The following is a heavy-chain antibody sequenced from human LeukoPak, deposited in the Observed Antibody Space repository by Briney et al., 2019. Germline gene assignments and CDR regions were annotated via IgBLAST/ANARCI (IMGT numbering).Heavy chain of an antibody. D-gene: IGHD1-26*01. CDR2: IYPGDSDT. J-gene: IGHJ3*02. V-gene: IGHV5-51*01. CDR1: GYSFTHYW. CDR3: ARLGGSYYSAFDI. Sequence: GGSLKISCKGSGYSFTHYWIGWVRQMPGKGLEWMGIIYPGDSDTRYSPSFQGQVTISADKSISTAYLQWSSLKASDSAMYFCARLGGSYYSAFDIWGQGTMVTVSS.